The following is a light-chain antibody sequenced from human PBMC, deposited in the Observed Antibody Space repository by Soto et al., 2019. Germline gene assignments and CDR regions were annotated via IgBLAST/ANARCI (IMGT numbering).Light chain of an antibody. Sequence: EIVLTQSPATLSLSPGERATLSCRASQSVSSYLAWYQQKPGQAPRLLIYDASNRATGIPARFSGSGSGTDVTLTISSLEPEDFAVYYCQQRSNWGRTFGGGTKVEIK. CDR3: QQRSNWGRT. CDR2: DAS. V-gene: IGKV3-11*01. CDR1: QSVSSY. J-gene: IGKJ4*01.